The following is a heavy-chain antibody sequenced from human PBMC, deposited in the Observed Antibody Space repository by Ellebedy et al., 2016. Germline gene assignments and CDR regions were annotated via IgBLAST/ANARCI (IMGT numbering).Heavy chain of an antibody. CDR2: ISGSGGST. CDR3: ARDGRGIAVAGRLGY. CDR1: GFTFSSYA. V-gene: IGHV3-23*01. Sequence: GESLKISXAASGFTFSSYAMSWVRQAPGKGLEWVSAISGSGGSTYYADSVKGRFTISRDNSKNTLYLQMNSLRAEDTAVYYCARDGRGIAVAGRLGYWGQGTLVTVSS. J-gene: IGHJ4*02. D-gene: IGHD6-19*01.